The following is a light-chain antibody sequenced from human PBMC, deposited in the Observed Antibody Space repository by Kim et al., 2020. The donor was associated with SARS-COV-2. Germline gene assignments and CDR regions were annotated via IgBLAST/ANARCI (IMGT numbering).Light chain of an antibody. V-gene: IGLV1-47*01. CDR2: RNN. Sequence: GQRVTISCSGSSSNIGSNYVYWYQQLPGTAPKLLIYRNNQRPSGVPDRFSGSKSGTSASLAISGLRSEDEADYYCAAWDDSLISWVFGGGTQLTVL. J-gene: IGLJ3*02. CDR1: SSNIGSNY. CDR3: AAWDDSLISWV.